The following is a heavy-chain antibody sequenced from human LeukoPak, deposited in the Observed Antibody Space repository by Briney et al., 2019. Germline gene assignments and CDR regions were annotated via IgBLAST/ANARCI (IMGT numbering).Heavy chain of an antibody. V-gene: IGHV4-31*03. Sequence: SQTLSLTCTVSGGSISSGGYYWSWIRQHPGKGLEWIGYIYYSGSTYYDPSLKSRVTISVDTSKNQFSLKLSSVTAAGTAVYYCARDSSLSRGAIDYWGQGTLVTVSS. CDR2: IYYSGST. CDR3: ARDSSLSRGAIDY. J-gene: IGHJ4*02. D-gene: IGHD3-10*01. CDR1: GGSISSGGYY.